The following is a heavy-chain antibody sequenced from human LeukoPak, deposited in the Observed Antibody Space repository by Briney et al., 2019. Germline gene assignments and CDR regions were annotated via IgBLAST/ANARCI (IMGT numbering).Heavy chain of an antibody. D-gene: IGHD4-17*01. J-gene: IGHJ6*03. Sequence: GGSLRLSCAASGFTFSSYGMSWVRQAPGRGLEWVSSISSSSGYIYYADSVKGRFTISRDNAKNSLYLQMNSLRAEDTAVYYCARASTTVTTRDYMDVWGKGTTVTISS. CDR2: ISSSSGYI. CDR1: GFTFSSYG. V-gene: IGHV3-21*01. CDR3: ARASTTVTTRDYMDV.